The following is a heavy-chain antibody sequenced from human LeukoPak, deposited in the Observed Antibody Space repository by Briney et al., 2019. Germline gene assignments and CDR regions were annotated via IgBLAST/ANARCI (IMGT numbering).Heavy chain of an antibody. Sequence: PGGSLRLSCAVSGFTFDDYAMHWVRQAPGKGLEWVSLISGDGGSTYYADSVKGRFTISRDNSKNSLYLQMNSLRTEDTALYYCGPFDYWGQGTLVTVSS. CDR2: ISGDGGST. V-gene: IGHV3-43*02. J-gene: IGHJ4*02. CDR3: GPFDY. CDR1: GFTFDDYA.